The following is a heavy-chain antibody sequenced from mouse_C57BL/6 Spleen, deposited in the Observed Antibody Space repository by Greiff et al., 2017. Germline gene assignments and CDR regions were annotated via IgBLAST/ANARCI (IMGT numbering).Heavy chain of an antibody. V-gene: IGHV1-50*01. Sequence: QVQLQQPGAELVKPGASVKLSCKASGYTFTSYWMQWVKQRPGQGLEWIGEIDPSDSYTNYNQKFKGKATLTVDTSSSTAYMQLSRLTSEDSAVYYCARTGPYFDYWGQGTTLTVSS. J-gene: IGHJ2*01. CDR3: ARTGPYFDY. D-gene: IGHD4-1*01. CDR1: GYTFTSYW. CDR2: IDPSDSYT.